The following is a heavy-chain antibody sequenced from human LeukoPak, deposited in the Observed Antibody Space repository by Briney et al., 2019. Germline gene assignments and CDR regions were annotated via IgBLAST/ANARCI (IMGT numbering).Heavy chain of an antibody. J-gene: IGHJ4*02. CDR1: GFTFSSYA. D-gene: IGHD6-13*01. V-gene: IGHV3-23*01. CDR3: ANRAAAGTAYYFDY. Sequence: GGSLRLSCAASGFTFSSYAMSWVRQAPGKGLEWVSAISGGSTYYADSVKGRFTISRDNSKNTLYLQMNSLRAEDTAVYYCANRAAAGTAYYFDYWGQGTLVTVSS. CDR2: ISGGST.